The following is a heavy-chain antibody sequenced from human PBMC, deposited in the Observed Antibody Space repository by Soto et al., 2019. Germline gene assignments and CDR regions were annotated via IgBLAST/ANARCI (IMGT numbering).Heavy chain of an antibody. V-gene: IGHV3-49*02. Sequence: GKGLEWVGFIRSKAYGGTTEYAASVKGRFTISSDDSKSIAYLQMNSLKTEDTAVYYCTRDAPATPDYYYYMDVWGKGTTVPVS. J-gene: IGHJ6*03. CDR2: IRSKAYGGTT. CDR3: TRDAPATPDYYYYMDV. D-gene: IGHD2-15*01.